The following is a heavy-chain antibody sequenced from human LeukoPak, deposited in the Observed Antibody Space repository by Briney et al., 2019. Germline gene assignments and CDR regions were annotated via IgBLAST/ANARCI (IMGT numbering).Heavy chain of an antibody. J-gene: IGHJ6*02. Sequence: QPGGSLRLSCAASGFTFSSYTMHWVRQAPGKGLEWVGYISSDGSNKYYADSVKARSTISRDNSKNTLNLQMNSLRGEDTAVYYCARAIFIGDFWSGFVYGMDVWGQGTTVTVSS. D-gene: IGHD3-3*01. V-gene: IGHV3-30-3*01. CDR2: ISSDGSNK. CDR3: ARAIFIGDFWSGFVYGMDV. CDR1: GFTFSSYT.